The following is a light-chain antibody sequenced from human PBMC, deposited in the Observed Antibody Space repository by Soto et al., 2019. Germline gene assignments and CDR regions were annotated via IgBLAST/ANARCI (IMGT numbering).Light chain of an antibody. CDR2: WAS. V-gene: IGKV4-1*01. Sequence: DIVMTQSPDSLAVSLGERATINCKSSQSVLYSSNNKNYLAWYQQKPGQPPKLLIYWASTRESGVPDRFSGSGSGTDFTLTIISLKAEDVAVYDCQQYYSTPRTFGQGTKVEVK. J-gene: IGKJ1*01. CDR1: QSVLYSSNNKNY. CDR3: QQYYSTPRT.